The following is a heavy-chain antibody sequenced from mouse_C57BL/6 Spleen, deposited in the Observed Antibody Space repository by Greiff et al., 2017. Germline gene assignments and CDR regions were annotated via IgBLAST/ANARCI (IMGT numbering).Heavy chain of an antibody. CDR2: IYPGDGDT. Sequence: VQLQQSGPELVKPGASVKISCKASGYAFSSSWMNWVKQRPGKGLEWIGRIYPGDGDTNYNGKFKGKATLTADKSSSTAYMQLSSLTSEDSAVYFCARNWLLRYPLGYWGQGTTLTVSS. CDR3: ARNWLLRYPLGY. CDR1: GYAFSSSW. V-gene: IGHV1-82*01. J-gene: IGHJ2*01. D-gene: IGHD1-1*01.